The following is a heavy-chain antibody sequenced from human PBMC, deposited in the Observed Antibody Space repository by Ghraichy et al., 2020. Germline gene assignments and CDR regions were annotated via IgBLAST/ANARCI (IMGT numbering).Heavy chain of an antibody. CDR2: ISAYNGNT. CDR1: GYTFTSYG. J-gene: IGHJ4*02. Sequence: ASVKVSCKASGYTFTSYGISWVRQAPGEGLEWMGWISAYNGNTNYAQKLQGRVTMTTDTSTSTASMELRSLRSDDTAVYYCAREPPYGDLPLFDYWGPGTLVTVS. V-gene: IGHV1-18*04. D-gene: IGHD4-17*01. CDR3: AREPPYGDLPLFDY.